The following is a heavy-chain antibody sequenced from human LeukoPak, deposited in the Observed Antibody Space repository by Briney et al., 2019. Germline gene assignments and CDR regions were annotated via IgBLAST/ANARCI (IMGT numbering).Heavy chain of an antibody. Sequence: GGSLRLSCAAPGFTFSSYAMSWVRQAPGKGLGWVSAISGSGGSTYYADSVKGRFTISRDNSKNTLYLQMNSLRAEDTAVYYCAREMVETGTTNYWGQGTLVTVSS. CDR3: AREMVETGTTNY. J-gene: IGHJ4*02. CDR1: GFTFSSYA. V-gene: IGHV3-23*01. CDR2: ISGSGGST. D-gene: IGHD1-1*01.